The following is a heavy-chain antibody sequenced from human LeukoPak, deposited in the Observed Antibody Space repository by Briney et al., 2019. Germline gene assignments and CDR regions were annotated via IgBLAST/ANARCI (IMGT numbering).Heavy chain of an antibody. CDR3: SRESGPFCPFGY. J-gene: IGHJ4*02. Sequence: PSETLSLTCGVSGVSISGTNWWSWVRQPPGQGLEWIGEISLAGQTNYNPSLNCRVTMSLDKSSNQLSLHLTSVTAADTATYFCSRESGPFCPFGYWGQGTLVIVSS. CDR2: ISLAGQT. D-gene: IGHD1-26*01. CDR1: GVSISGTNW. V-gene: IGHV4/OR15-8*02.